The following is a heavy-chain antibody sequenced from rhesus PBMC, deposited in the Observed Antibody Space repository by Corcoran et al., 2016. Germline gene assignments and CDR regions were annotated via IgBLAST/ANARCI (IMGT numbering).Heavy chain of an antibody. V-gene: IGHV4-76*01. J-gene: IGHJ3*01. Sequence: QVQLQASGPGLVKPSETLSPTCSVSGGSISGGYDWIWIRQHPGKGLEWIGYIYGSSGSTNYNPSLKNRVTISKDTSKNQFSLKLSSVTAADTAVYYCARLRGFDAFDFWGQGLRVTVSS. D-gene: IGHD3-34*01. CDR2: IYGSSGST. CDR1: GGSISGGYD. CDR3: ARLRGFDAFDF.